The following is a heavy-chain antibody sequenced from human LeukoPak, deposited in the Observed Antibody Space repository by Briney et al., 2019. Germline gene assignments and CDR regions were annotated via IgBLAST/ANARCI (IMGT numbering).Heavy chain of an antibody. CDR2: IYYSGST. J-gene: IGHJ4*02. Sequence: SETLSLTCTASGGSISSYYWSWIRQPPGKGLEWIGYIYYSGSTNYNPSLKSRVTISVDTSKNQFSLKLSSVTAADTAVYYCARFRGLNYYDSSGYYYLDYWGQGTLVTVSS. D-gene: IGHD3-22*01. V-gene: IGHV4-59*01. CDR1: GGSISSYY. CDR3: ARFRGLNYYDSSGYYYLDY.